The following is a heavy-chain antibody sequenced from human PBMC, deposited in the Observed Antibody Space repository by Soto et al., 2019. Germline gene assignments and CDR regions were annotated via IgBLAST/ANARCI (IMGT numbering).Heavy chain of an antibody. J-gene: IGHJ5*02. CDR2: IYYSGST. CDR3: ARATYLGFWSGYSTWFDP. D-gene: IGHD3-3*01. V-gene: IGHV4-61*01. Sequence: SETLSLTCTVSGGSVSSGSYYWSWIRQPPWKGLEWIGYIYYSGSTNYNPSLKSRVTISVDTSKNQFSLKLSSVTAADTAVYYLARATYLGFWSGYSTWFDPWGQGXLVTVYS. CDR1: GGSVSSGSYY.